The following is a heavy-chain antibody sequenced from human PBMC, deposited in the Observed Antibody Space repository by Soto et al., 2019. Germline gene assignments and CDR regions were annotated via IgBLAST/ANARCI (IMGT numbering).Heavy chain of an antibody. J-gene: IGHJ6*02. Sequence: QVQLQQWGAGLLKPSETLSLTWAVYGGSFSGYYWSWVRQPPGKGLEWIGEINHSGITNYNPSLKSRVTISVDNSKNQFALKLSSVTAADTAVYYCARGKGIAEAGTFYYYYGMDVWGQGPTVTVSS. CDR2: INHSGIT. CDR1: GGSFSGYY. V-gene: IGHV4-34*01. D-gene: IGHD6-13*01. CDR3: ARGKGIAEAGTFYYYYGMDV.